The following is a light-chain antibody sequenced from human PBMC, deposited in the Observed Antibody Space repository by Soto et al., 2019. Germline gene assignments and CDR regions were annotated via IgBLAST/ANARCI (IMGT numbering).Light chain of an antibody. CDR2: EVS. J-gene: IGLJ1*01. CDR3: SSYTSSSTPHV. CDR1: SSDVGGYNY. Sequence: QSALNQPASVSGSPGQSITISCTGTSSDVGGYNYASWYQQHPGKAPKLMIYEVSNRPSGVSNRFSGSKSGNTASLTISGLQAEDEADYYCSSYTSSSTPHVFGTGTKVTVL. V-gene: IGLV2-14*01.